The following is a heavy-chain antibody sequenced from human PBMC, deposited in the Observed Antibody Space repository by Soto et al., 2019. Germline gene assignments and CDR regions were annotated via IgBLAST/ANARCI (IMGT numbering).Heavy chain of an antibody. CDR2: IKEDGTET. Sequence: EVQLVESGGGLVQPGGSLRLTCAASGFNFGAHWMSWVRQAPGKGLEWVTNIKEDGTETYYADSVKGRFTVSRDNAKNSLSLEATSLGADDTALYYCARVDFWSGFWGLDYWGQGSLVTVSS. CDR1: GFNFGAHW. V-gene: IGHV3-7*01. D-gene: IGHD3-3*01. CDR3: ARVDFWSGFWGLDY. J-gene: IGHJ4*02.